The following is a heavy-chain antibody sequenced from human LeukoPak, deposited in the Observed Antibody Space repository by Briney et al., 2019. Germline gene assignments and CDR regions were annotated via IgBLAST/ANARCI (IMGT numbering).Heavy chain of an antibody. D-gene: IGHD3-10*02. J-gene: IGHJ4*02. Sequence: PGGSLRLSCAASGFPFSDYVMHWVLQAPGKGLEWVSVIRYDGNNKYYADSVKGRFTISRDNSKNTLYLQMNSLESEDTAVYYCAELGITMIGGVWGQGTLVTVSS. V-gene: IGHV3-30*02. CDR3: AELGITMIGGV. CDR2: IRYDGNNK. CDR1: GFPFSDYV.